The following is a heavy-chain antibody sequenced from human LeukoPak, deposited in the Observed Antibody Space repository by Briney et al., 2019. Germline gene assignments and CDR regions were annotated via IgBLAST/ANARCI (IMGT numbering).Heavy chain of an antibody. CDR2: ISSSSSTI. D-gene: IGHD3-3*01. Sequence: GRSLRLSCAASGFTFDDYAMNWVRQAPGKGLEWVSYISSSSSTICYADSVKGRFTISRDNAKNSLHLQMNSLRAEDTAVYYCARDPYDFWSGYYFDYWGQGTLVTVSS. J-gene: IGHJ4*02. V-gene: IGHV3-48*01. CDR1: GFTFDDYA. CDR3: ARDPYDFWSGYYFDY.